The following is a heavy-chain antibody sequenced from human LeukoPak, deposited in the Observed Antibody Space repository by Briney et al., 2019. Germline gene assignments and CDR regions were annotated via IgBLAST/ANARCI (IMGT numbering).Heavy chain of an antibody. V-gene: IGHV3-30*04. CDR2: ISYDGSNK. D-gene: IGHD2-2*01. J-gene: IGHJ4*02. Sequence: GGSLRLSCAASGFTFSSYAMHWVRQAPGKGLEWVAVISYDGSNKYYADSVKGRFTISRDNSKNTLYLQMNSLRAEDTAVYYCATDHKRYCSSTSCLVDYWGQGTLVTVSS. CDR3: ATDHKRYCSSTSCLVDY. CDR1: GFTFSSYA.